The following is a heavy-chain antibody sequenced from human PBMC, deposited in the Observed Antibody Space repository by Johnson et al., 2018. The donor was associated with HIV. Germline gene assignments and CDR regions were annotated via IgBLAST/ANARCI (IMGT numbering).Heavy chain of an antibody. J-gene: IGHJ3*02. D-gene: IGHD3-10*01. Sequence: EMQLVESGGGLVQPGGSLRLSCAASGFTLDDYGMAWVRQAPGKGLEWVSGINWTGGSTGYADSVKGRFTISRDNAKNSLYLQMNSLRAEDTALYYCARDFVAFGECTAFDIWGQGTMVAVSS. V-gene: IGHV3-20*04. CDR3: ARDFVAFGECTAFDI. CDR1: GFTLDDYG. CDR2: INWTGGST.